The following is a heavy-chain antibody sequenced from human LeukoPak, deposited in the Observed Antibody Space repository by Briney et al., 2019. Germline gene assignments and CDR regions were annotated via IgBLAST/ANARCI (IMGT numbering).Heavy chain of an antibody. CDR2: IYYSGST. V-gene: IGHV4-39*07. Sequence: SETLSLTCTVSGGSISSSSYYWGWIRQPPGKGLEWIGSIYYSGSTYYNPSLKSRVTISVDTSKNQFSLKLSSVTAADTAVYYCASHRRYTAMAKFDYWGQGTLVTVSS. J-gene: IGHJ4*02. D-gene: IGHD5-18*01. CDR1: GGSISSSSYY. CDR3: ASHRRYTAMAKFDY.